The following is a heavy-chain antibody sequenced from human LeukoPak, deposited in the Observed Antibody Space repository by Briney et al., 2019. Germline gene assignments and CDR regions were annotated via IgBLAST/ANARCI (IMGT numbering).Heavy chain of an antibody. J-gene: IGHJ5*02. V-gene: IGHV1-18*01. CDR1: GYPFTNYG. CDR3: ARDFWVRHSAPAPKDL. D-gene: IGHD2-2*01. CDR2: ISTYTGNT. Sequence: ASVEVSCKASGYPFTNYGISWVRQAPGQGLEWMGWISTYTGNTKYAQRFQGRVIMTTDTSTSTAYMELRSLRSDDTAVFYCARDFWVRHSAPAPKDLWGQGTLVTVSS.